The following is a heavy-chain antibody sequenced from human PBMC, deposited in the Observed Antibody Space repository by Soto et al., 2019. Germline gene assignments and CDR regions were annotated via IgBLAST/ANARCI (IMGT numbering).Heavy chain of an antibody. Sequence: GGSLRLSCAASGFTFSNYGMHWVRQTPGKGLEWVAVISYDGSHQFYTDSVKGRFTISRDNSKNTLYPQMNSLKTADTAMYYCAKDPKCCTIGSHFLDNWFDPWGQGTLVTVS. CDR3: AKDPKCCTIGSHFLDNWFDP. V-gene: IGHV3-30*18. D-gene: IGHD2-8*01. CDR2: ISYDGSHQ. CDR1: GFTFSNYG. J-gene: IGHJ5*02.